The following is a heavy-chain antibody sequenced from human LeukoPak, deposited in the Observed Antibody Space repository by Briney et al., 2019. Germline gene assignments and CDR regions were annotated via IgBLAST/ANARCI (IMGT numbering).Heavy chain of an antibody. J-gene: IGHJ3*02. V-gene: IGHV4-38-2*01. CDR1: GFPFSAYG. Sequence: SGGSLRLSCAASGFPFSAYGMHWVRQAPGKGLEWIGSIYYSGSTYYNPSLKSRVTISVDTSKNQFSLKLTSVTAADTAVYYCAKSNGYGLVDIWGQGTMVTVSS. D-gene: IGHD3-10*01. CDR2: IYYSGST. CDR3: AKSNGYGLVDI.